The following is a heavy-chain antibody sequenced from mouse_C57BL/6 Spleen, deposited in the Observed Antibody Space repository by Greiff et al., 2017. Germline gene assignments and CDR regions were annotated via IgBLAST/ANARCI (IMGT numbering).Heavy chain of an antibody. V-gene: IGHV1-69*01. J-gene: IGHJ3*01. Sequence: QVQLQQSGAELVMPGASVKLSCKASGYTFTSYWMHWVKQRPGQGLEWIGEIDPSDSYTNYNQKFKGKSTLTVDKSSSTAYMQLSSLTSEDSAVYYCARGGTTVVEGFAYWGQGTLVTVSA. CDR3: ARGGTTVVEGFAY. D-gene: IGHD1-1*01. CDR1: GYTFTSYW. CDR2: IDPSDSYT.